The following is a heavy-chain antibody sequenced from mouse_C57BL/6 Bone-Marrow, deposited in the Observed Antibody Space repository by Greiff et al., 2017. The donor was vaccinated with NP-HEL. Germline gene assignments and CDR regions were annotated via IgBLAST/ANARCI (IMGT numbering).Heavy chain of an antibody. J-gene: IGHJ2*01. D-gene: IGHD2-1*01. CDR3: ANGNYPFDY. V-gene: IGHV5-17*01. CDR2: ISSGSSTI. Sequence: EVQLQESGGGLVKPGGSLKLSCAASGFTFSDYGMHWVRQAPEKGLEWVAYISSGSSTIYYADTVKGRFTISRDNAKNTLFLQMTSLRSEDTAIYYCANGNYPFDYWGQGTTLTVSS. CDR1: GFTFSDYG.